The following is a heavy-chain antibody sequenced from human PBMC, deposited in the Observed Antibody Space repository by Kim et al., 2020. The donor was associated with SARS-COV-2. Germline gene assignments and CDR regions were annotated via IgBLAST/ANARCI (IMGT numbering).Heavy chain of an antibody. Sequence: GGSLRLSCAASGFTFISHTLHWVRQAPGKGLEWLAVISYFGTDLYYADSVQGRFTISRDNSKNILYLQMRSLRPEDTAVYYCARVPGHYYSPFWDAWGQGTLVTVSS. CDR3: ARVPGHYYSPFWDA. D-gene: IGHD2-21*02. V-gene: IGHV3-30*04. J-gene: IGHJ5*02. CDR2: ISYFGTDL. CDR1: GFTFISHT.